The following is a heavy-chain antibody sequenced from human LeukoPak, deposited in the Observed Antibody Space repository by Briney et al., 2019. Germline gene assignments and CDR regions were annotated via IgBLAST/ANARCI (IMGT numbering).Heavy chain of an antibody. CDR2: ISYSGRT. J-gene: IGHJ4*02. Sequence: SEPLSLTCTVSSGSISSYYWHWLRHPPGKGVVWIGYISYSGRTNYNRPLKSRLTISVDTSKNQVSLVLSSVTAADTAIFYCARVFCLGDGCYSPPQYWGGETRVSVPS. CDR1: SGSISSYY. CDR3: ARVFCLGDGCYSPPQY. V-gene: IGHV4-59*01. D-gene: IGHD2-15*01.